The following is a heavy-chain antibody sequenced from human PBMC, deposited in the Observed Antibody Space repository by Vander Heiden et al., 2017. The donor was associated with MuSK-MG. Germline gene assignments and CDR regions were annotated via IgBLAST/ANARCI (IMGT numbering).Heavy chain of an antibody. J-gene: IGHJ3*02. CDR3: TRGDAYNFWSDAFDI. CDR2: IGSKAYGGRT. CDR1: GFTFGDYA. D-gene: IGHD3-3*01. Sequence: EVQLVESGGGLVQPGRSLRLSCTASGFTFGDYAMTWVRQAPGKGLEWVGFIGSKAYGGRTEYAASGKGRFSISRDDSKSTAYLQMNSLKTEDTAVYFCTRGDAYNFWSDAFDIWGQGTLVIASS. V-gene: IGHV3-49*04.